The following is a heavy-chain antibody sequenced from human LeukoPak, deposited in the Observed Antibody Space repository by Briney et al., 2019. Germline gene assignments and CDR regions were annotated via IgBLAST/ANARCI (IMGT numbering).Heavy chain of an antibody. CDR1: GFTFSSYS. Sequence: GGSLRLSCAASGFTFSSYSMNCVRHAPGKGLEWVSSISSSSSYIYYADSVRGRFTISRDNAKNSLYLQMNRLRAEDTAVYYCARDLFSTRIYWFDPWGQGTLVTVSS. V-gene: IGHV3-21*01. J-gene: IGHJ5*02. CDR2: ISSSSSYI. CDR3: ARDLFSTRIYWFDP.